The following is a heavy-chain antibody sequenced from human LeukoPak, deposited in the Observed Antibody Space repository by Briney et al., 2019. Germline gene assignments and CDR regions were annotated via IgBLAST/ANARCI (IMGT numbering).Heavy chain of an antibody. Sequence: PGGSLRLSCAASGVTFSNYEMSWVRQAPGKGLEWVSHISSSGSTIFYADSVEGRFTISRDNAKNSLYLQMNSLRAEDTAVYYCARRGTIAVPVFWFDPWGPGTLVVVSS. J-gene: IGHJ5*02. D-gene: IGHD6-19*01. V-gene: IGHV3-48*03. CDR3: ARRGTIAVPVFWFDP. CDR2: ISSSGSTI. CDR1: GVTFSNYE.